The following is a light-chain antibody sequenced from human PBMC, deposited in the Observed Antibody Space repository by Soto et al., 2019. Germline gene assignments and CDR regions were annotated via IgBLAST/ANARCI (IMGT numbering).Light chain of an antibody. CDR3: QQGHNWPLT. J-gene: IGKJ2*01. CDR1: QSISTE. V-gene: IGKV3-15*01. Sequence: EIVMTQSPATLSVSPGERATLSCRASQSISTELAWYQQKPGQPPRLLIYSASTRATGVPARFSGSGCGSEFTLTIRGLQSEDFAVYYCQQGHNWPLTFGQGTRLEI. CDR2: SAS.